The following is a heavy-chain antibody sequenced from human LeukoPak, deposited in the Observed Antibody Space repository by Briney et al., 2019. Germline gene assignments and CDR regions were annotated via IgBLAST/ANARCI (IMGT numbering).Heavy chain of an antibody. CDR3: AKDGSSSWYYYFDY. CDR1: GFTFSSYA. V-gene: IGHV3-23*01. CDR2: ISGSGGST. J-gene: IGHJ4*02. Sequence: PGGSLRLSCAASGFTFSSYAMSWVRQAPGKGLEWVSVISGSGGSTYYADPVKGRFTISRDNSKNTLYLQMNSLRAEDTAVYYCAKDGSSSWYYYFDYWGQGTLVTVSS. D-gene: IGHD6-13*01.